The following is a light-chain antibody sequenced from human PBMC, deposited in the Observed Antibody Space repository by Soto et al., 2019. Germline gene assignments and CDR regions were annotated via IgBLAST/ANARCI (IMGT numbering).Light chain of an antibody. Sequence: DIQMTQSPSTLSASVGDRVTITCRASQSINNWLAWYQQKPGKAPKLLIYKTSDLENGVPSRFSGSGSGTEFSLTISSLHPDDFATYYCQQYKSFSLTFGGGTRVEVK. CDR2: KTS. J-gene: IGKJ4*01. CDR3: QQYKSFSLT. V-gene: IGKV1-5*03. CDR1: QSINNW.